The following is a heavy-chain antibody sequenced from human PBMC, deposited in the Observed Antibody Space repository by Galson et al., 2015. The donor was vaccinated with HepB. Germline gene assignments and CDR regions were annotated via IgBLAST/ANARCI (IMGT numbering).Heavy chain of an antibody. CDR2: IYPLDSGA. Sequence: QSGAEVKKPGESLKISCQGSGYSFSANWIGWVRQTPGKGLEWMGIIYPLDSGAKYTPPFQGQVIMSADKSTSTAYLQWSSLRASDNTMYNCARHVNWNRWHYFDYWGQGTLVTVAS. V-gene: IGHV5-51*01. CDR3: ARHVNWNRWHYFDY. J-gene: IGHJ4*02. CDR1: GYSFSANW. D-gene: IGHD1-20*01.